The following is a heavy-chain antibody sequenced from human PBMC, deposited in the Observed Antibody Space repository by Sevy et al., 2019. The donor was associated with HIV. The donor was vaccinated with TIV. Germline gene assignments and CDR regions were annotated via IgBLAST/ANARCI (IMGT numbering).Heavy chain of an antibody. D-gene: IGHD3-16*02. J-gene: IGHJ4*02. Sequence: ASVKVSCKVPRYTLSEVSMHWVRQAPGKGLEWMGGFVPEDGEIVYAQKFQGRVTVAEDTLTDTAYLEVTNLRSEDTDSYFYVIGDTPRLTGAGTRLKDQSLNYFEFWGQGTLVTVSS. CDR1: RYTLSEVS. CDR2: FVPEDGEI. V-gene: IGHV1-24*01. CDR3: VIGDTPRLTGAGTRLKDQSLNYFEF.